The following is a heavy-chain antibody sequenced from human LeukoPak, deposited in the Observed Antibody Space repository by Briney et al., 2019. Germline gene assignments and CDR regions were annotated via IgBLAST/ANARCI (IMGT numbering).Heavy chain of an antibody. CDR3: ARDRGFFLFDY. J-gene: IGHJ4*02. V-gene: IGHV3-7*01. CDR2: IKEGGSET. D-gene: IGHD3-10*01. CDR1: GFTFGNHW. Sequence: GGSLRLSCAASGFTFGNHWMTWVRQAPGEGLEWLAHIKEGGSETAYVDSVRGRFTISRDNAKNSLYLQMSSLRDEDTAVYYCARDRGFFLFDYWGQGTLVSVSS.